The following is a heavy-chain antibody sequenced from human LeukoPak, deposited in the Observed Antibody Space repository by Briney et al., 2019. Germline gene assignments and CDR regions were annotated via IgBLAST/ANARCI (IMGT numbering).Heavy chain of an antibody. CDR2: IYYSGST. J-gene: IGHJ3*02. CDR1: GGSISSYY. CDR3: ARDLSGYYDSSGYPDAFDI. Sequence: PSETLSLTCTVSGGSISSYYWSWIRQPPGKGLEWIGYIYYSGSTNYNPSLKSRVTISVDTSKNQFSLKLSSVTAADMAVYYCARDLSGYYDSSGYPDAFDIWGQGTMVTVSS. D-gene: IGHD3-22*01. V-gene: IGHV4-59*01.